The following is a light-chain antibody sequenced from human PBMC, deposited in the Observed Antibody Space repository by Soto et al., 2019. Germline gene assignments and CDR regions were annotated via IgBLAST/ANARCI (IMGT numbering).Light chain of an antibody. Sequence: EIVLTQSPGTLSLSPGKRATLSCRASQSISSSYLAWYQQKPGQAPRLLLYGASTRATGIPVRFSGSGFGTEFTLTISSLQSEDFAVYYCQQYKNWPLFGQGTRLEIK. CDR1: QSISSSY. CDR2: GAS. V-gene: IGKV3-15*01. CDR3: QQYKNWPL. J-gene: IGKJ5*01.